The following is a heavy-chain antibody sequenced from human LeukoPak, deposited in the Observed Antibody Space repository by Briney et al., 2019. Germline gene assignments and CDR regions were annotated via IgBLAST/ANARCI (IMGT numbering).Heavy chain of an antibody. CDR3: ARVEVLLWFGELSSSGFDP. J-gene: IGHJ5*02. V-gene: IGHV4-38-2*02. CDR1: GYSISSGYY. D-gene: IGHD3-10*01. Sequence: SETLSLTCIVSGYSISSGYYWGWIRQPPGKGLEWIGRIYYSGSTYYNPSLKSRGTISVDTSKNQFSLKLSSVTAADTAVYYCARVEVLLWFGELSSSGFDPWGQGTLVTVSS. CDR2: IYYSGST.